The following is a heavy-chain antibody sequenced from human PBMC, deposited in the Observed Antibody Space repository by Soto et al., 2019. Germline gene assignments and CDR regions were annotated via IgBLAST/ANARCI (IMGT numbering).Heavy chain of an antibody. CDR1: GGSFSGYY. D-gene: IGHD3-10*01. CDR2: INHSGST. V-gene: IGHV4-34*01. J-gene: IGHJ6*03. CDR3: ARGGPVPRGIYGSGSYMLAYGLMDV. Sequence: SETLSLTCAVYGGSFSGYYWSWIRQPPGKGLEWIGEINHSGSTNYNPSLKSRVTISVDTSKNQFSLKLGSVTAADTAVYYCARGGPVPRGIYGSGSYMLAYGLMDVWGKGTTVTVSS.